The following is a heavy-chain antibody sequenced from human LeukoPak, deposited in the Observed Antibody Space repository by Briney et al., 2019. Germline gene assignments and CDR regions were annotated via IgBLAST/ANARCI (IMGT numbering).Heavy chain of an antibody. CDR3: ARAGATISHWNWRNDAFDI. D-gene: IGHD1-26*01. CDR2: ISSSSSYM. J-gene: IGHJ3*02. V-gene: IGHV3-21*01. Sequence: GGSLRLSCAASGFTFSSYSMNWVRQAPGKGLEWVSSISSSSSYMYYADSVKGRFTISRDNAENSLYLQMNSLRAEDTAVYYCARAGATISHWNWRNDAFDIWGQGTMVTVSS. CDR1: GFTFSSYS.